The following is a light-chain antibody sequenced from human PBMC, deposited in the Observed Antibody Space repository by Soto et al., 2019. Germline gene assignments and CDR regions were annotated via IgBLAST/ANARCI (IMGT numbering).Light chain of an antibody. CDR2: DAS. V-gene: IGKV3-11*01. CDR1: QSVSSY. Sequence: MTQSPATRSVSPGERATLSCRASQSVSSYLPWYPRQPRQAPMPLRFDASNRATGIPGRFSGRGSGTDFTLTNRSLVTEDFAVYCCEQHSTTHPTLGQATRLEI. CDR3: EQHSTTHPT. J-gene: IGKJ5*01.